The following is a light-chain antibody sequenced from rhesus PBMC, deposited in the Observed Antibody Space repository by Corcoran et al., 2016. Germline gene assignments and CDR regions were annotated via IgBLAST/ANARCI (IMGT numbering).Light chain of an antibody. CDR1: QSLSNF. J-gene: IGKJ4*01. Sequence: DIQMTQSPSSLSASVGDRVTITCQASQSLSNFVNWYQQKPGTTPKLLIYRASSLQSGIPSRFRGSGSGTDFTLPISSLQPEYFATYYCQQGYNSPLTFGGGTKVELK. CDR3: QQGYNSPLT. CDR2: RAS. V-gene: IGKV1S9*01.